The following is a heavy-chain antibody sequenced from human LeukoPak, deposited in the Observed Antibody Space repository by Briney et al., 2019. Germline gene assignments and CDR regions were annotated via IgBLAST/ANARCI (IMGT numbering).Heavy chain of an antibody. CDR2: IYSRGST. CDR1: GASISNYY. V-gene: IGHV4-4*09. D-gene: IGHD1-26*01. J-gene: IGHJ4*02. Sequence: PSETLSLTCTVSGASISNYYWSWIRQPPGKGLEWIGYIYSRGSTNYNPSLKSRVTISIDTSKNQLSLRLNSVTAADTAVYYCARHLNSGSFPFDYWGQGTPVTVSS. CDR3: ARHLNSGSFPFDY.